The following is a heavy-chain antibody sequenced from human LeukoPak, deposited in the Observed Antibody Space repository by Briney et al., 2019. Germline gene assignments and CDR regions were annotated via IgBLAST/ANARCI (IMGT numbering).Heavy chain of an antibody. V-gene: IGHV3-21*01. Sequence: GGSLRLSCATSGFAFNTAWMSWVRQAPGKGLEWVSSISSSSSYIYYADSVKGRFTISRDNAKNSLYLQMNSLRAEDTAVYYCARDRSNGMDVWGQGTTVTVSS. CDR2: ISSSSSYI. CDR1: GFAFNTAW. CDR3: ARDRSNGMDV. J-gene: IGHJ6*02.